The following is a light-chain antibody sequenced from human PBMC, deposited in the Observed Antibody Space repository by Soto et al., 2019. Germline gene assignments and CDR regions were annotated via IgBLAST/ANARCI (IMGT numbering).Light chain of an antibody. CDR3: QQYNSYSGT. Sequence: DIQMTQSPSTLSGSVGDTVTITCRASQSISSWLAWYQQKPGKAPKLLIYDASSLESGVPSRFSGSGSGTEFTLTISSLQPDDFATYYCQQYNSYSGTFGQGTKVDIK. V-gene: IGKV1-5*01. CDR2: DAS. CDR1: QSISSW. J-gene: IGKJ1*01.